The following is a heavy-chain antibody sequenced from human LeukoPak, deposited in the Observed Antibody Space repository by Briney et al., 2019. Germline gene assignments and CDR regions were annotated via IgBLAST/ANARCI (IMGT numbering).Heavy chain of an antibody. V-gene: IGHV4-4*07. CDR3: ARSLTYYYDSSGYYYYYYYGMDV. J-gene: IGHJ6*02. D-gene: IGHD3-22*01. CDR1: GGSISSYY. CDR2: IYTSGST. Sequence: SETLSLTCTVSGGSISSYYWSWIRQPAGKGLEWIGRIYTSGSTNYNPSLKSRVTMSVDTSKNQFSLKLSSVTAADTAVYYCARSLTYYYDSSGYYYYYYYGMDVRGQGTTVTVSS.